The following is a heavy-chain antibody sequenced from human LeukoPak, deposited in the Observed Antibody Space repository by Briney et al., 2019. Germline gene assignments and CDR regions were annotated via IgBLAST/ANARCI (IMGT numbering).Heavy chain of an antibody. Sequence: ASVKVSCKASGYTFTDYYIHWVRQAPGQGLEWMGWINPNSGGTNYAQKFQGRVTMTRDTSISTAYTELSRLRSDDTAVFYCARDAIVRDYSNFAYWGQGTLVTVSS. D-gene: IGHD4-11*01. CDR2: INPNSGGT. J-gene: IGHJ4*02. V-gene: IGHV1-2*02. CDR1: GYTFTDYY. CDR3: ARDAIVRDYSNFAY.